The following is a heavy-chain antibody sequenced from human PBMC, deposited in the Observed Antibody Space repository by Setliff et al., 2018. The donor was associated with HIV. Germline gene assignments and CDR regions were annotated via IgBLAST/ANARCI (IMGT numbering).Heavy chain of an antibody. J-gene: IGHJ5*02. CDR1: GYTFNDNY. D-gene: IGHD2-2*01. Sequence: ASVKVSCKASGYTFNDNYIHWVRQAPGQGLEWMGRISPDIGDTNYAQMFHGRVTMTRDTSISTAYMELSSLRSEDTAVYYCARAGLPSSQPVIYNWFDPWGQGTLVTVSS. CDR3: ARAGLPSSQPVIYNWFDP. V-gene: IGHV1-2*06. CDR2: ISPDIGDT.